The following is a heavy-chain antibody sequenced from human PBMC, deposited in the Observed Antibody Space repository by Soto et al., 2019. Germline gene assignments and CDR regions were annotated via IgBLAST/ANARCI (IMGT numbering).Heavy chain of an antibody. J-gene: IGHJ5*02. CDR3: ARDRTVTTPNWFDP. V-gene: IGHV3-30-3*01. CDR1: GFTFSSYA. Sequence: GESLRLSCAASGFTFSSYAMHWVRQAPGKGLEWVAVISYDGSNKYYADSVKGRFTISRDNSKNTLYLQMNSLRAEDTAVYYCARDRTVTTPNWFDPWGQGTLVTVSS. CDR2: ISYDGSNK. D-gene: IGHD4-4*01.